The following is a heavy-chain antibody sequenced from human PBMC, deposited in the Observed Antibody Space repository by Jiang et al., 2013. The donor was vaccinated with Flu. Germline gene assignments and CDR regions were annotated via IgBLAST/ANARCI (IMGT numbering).Heavy chain of an antibody. CDR2: PEDGET. J-gene: IGHJ6*02. Sequence: PEDGETIYAQKFQGRVTMTEDTSTDTAYMELSSLRSEDTAVYYCATSPAPEAYYYYGMDVWGQGTTVTVSS. V-gene: IGHV1-24*01. CDR3: ATSPAPEAYYYYGMDV. D-gene: IGHD1-14*01.